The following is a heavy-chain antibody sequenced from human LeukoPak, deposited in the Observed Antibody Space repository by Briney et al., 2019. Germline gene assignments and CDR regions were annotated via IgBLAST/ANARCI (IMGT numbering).Heavy chain of an antibody. CDR2: IHYTGNF. Sequence: SETLSLTCTVSGGSIHSDLYYWGWVRQPPGKGLEWMGDIHYTGNFYYNSSLESRVTISVDTSKNQFSLKLRSVTAADSAVYYCARRGAITSRMVRGDFDFWGQGTLVTVSS. CDR1: GGSIHSDLYY. J-gene: IGHJ4*02. V-gene: IGHV4-39*01. CDR3: ARRGAITSRMVRGDFDF. D-gene: IGHD3-10*01.